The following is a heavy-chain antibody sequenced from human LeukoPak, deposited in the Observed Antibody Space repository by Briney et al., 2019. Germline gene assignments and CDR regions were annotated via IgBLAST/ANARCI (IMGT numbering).Heavy chain of an antibody. CDR3: AKAGVTTGVFDY. Sequence: GGSLRLSCAASGFTFSSYAMSWVRQAPGKGLEWVSGFSGNTGSTYYADSVKGRFTISRDNSKKTLYLQMNNLRAEDTAVYYCAKAGVTTGVFDYWGQGTLVTVSS. D-gene: IGHD4-17*01. CDR1: GFTFSSYA. V-gene: IGHV3-23*01. CDR2: FSGNTGST. J-gene: IGHJ4*02.